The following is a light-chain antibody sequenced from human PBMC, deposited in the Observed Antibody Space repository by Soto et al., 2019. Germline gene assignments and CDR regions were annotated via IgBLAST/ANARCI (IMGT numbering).Light chain of an antibody. Sequence: ETVMTQSPATLSVSPGERATLSCRASQSVNNNLAWYQQRPGQAPRLLIHGASTRATGIPARFSGSGSGTEFTLSISSLQSEDFAVYYCQQYNYWPGTFGQGTKVDIK. CDR3: QQYNYWPGT. J-gene: IGKJ1*01. CDR1: QSVNNN. CDR2: GAS. V-gene: IGKV3-15*01.